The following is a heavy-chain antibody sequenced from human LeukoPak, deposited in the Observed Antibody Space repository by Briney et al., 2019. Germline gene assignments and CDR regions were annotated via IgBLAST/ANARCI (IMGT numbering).Heavy chain of an antibody. Sequence: GGSLRLSCAASGFTFSSYSMNWVRQAPGKGLEWVSYISSSSSTIYYADSVKGRFTISRDNAKNSLYLQMNSLRAEDTAVYYCARGYSSSRDAFDIWGQGAMVTVSS. J-gene: IGHJ3*02. V-gene: IGHV3-48*04. D-gene: IGHD6-13*01. CDR1: GFTFSSYS. CDR3: ARGYSSSRDAFDI. CDR2: ISSSSSTI.